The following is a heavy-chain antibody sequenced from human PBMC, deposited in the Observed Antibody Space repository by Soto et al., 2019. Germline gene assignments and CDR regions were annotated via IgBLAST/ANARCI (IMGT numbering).Heavy chain of an antibody. V-gene: IGHV3-74*01. CDR1: GFTFSSYW. Sequence: GGSLRLSCAASGFTFSSYWMHWVRQVPGKGLVWVSRINSDGSSTSYADSVKGRFTISRDNAKNTLYLQMNSLRAEDTAVYYCARGGDNWNEWNYMDVWGKGTTLTVSS. CDR3: ARGGDNWNEWNYMDV. J-gene: IGHJ6*03. D-gene: IGHD1-1*01. CDR2: INSDGSST.